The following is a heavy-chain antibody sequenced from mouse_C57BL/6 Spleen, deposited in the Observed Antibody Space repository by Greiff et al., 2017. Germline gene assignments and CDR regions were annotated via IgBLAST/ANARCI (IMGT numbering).Heavy chain of an antibody. D-gene: IGHD1-1*01. CDR3: ARGDHYGGYFDV. V-gene: IGHV5-17*01. Sequence: EVMLVESGGGLVKPGGSLKLSCAASGFTFSDYGMNWVRQAPEKGLEWVAYISSGSSTIYYADTVKGRFTISRDNAKNTLFLQMTSLRSEDTAMYYCARGDHYGGYFDVWGTGTTVTVSS. CDR2: ISSGSSTI. J-gene: IGHJ1*03. CDR1: GFTFSDYG.